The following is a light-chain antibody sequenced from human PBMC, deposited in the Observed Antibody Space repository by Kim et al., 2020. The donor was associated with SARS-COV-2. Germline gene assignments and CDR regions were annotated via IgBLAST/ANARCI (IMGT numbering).Light chain of an antibody. J-gene: IGKJ3*01. Sequence: PGERATLSCRASETIKGAYLAWYQHKPGQAPRLLIYGATSRATGIPDRFSGSGSGTDFTLTISRLEPEDVSVYYCQQYGSSLPFTFGPGTKVDIK. CDR3: QQYGSSLPFT. V-gene: IGKV3-20*01. CDR1: ETIKGAY. CDR2: GAT.